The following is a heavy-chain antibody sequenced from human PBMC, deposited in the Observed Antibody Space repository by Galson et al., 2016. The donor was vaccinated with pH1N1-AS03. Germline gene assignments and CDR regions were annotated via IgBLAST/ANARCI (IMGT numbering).Heavy chain of an antibody. Sequence: SLRLSCAASGFTFSSYAMYWVRQAPGKGLEYVSVISGNGVSTYYANSVKGRFTISGDNSKNTLYLQMGSLRAEDMAVYYCARGPVSYSNYWFPPPDYWGQGTLVTVSS. V-gene: IGHV3-64*01. CDR3: ARGPVSYSNYWFPPPDY. D-gene: IGHD6-13*01. CDR2: ISGNGVST. CDR1: GFTFSSYA. J-gene: IGHJ4*02.